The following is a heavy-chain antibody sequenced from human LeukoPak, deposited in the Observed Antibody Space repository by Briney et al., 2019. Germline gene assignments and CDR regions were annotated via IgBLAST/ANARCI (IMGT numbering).Heavy chain of an antibody. CDR3: ARGPPGDFWSGYYMDV. Sequence: ASVKVSCKASGYTFTSYYVHWVRQAPGQGLEWMGIINPSGGSTSYAQKFQGRVTMTRDMSTSTVYMELSSLRSEDTAVYYCARGPPGDFWSGYYMDVWGKGTTVTVSS. J-gene: IGHJ6*03. CDR2: INPSGGST. D-gene: IGHD3-3*01. V-gene: IGHV1-46*01. CDR1: GYTFTSYY.